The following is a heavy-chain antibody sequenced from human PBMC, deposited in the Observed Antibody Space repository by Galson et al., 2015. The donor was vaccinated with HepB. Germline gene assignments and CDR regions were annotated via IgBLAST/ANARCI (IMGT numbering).Heavy chain of an antibody. CDR2: IIPIFGTA. CDR3: ARDAPTSIAVASYHSDY. V-gene: IGHV1-69*05. D-gene: IGHD6-19*01. CDR1: GDTFSSYA. J-gene: IGHJ4*02. Sequence: SVKVSCKASGDTFSSYAISWVRQAPGQGLEWMGGIIPIFGTANYAQKFQGRVTITTDESTSTAYMELRSLRSDDTAVYYCARDAPTSIAVASYHSDYWGQGTLVTVSS.